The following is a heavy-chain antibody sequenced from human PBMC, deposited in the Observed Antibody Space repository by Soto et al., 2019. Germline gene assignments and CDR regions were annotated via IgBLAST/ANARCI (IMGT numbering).Heavy chain of an antibody. CDR2: IIPIFGTA. CDR3: ARLVGFGDRDRDY. J-gene: IGHJ4*02. Sequence: QVQLVQSGAEVKKPGSSVKVSCKASGGTFSSYAISWVRQAPGHGLEWMGGIIPIFGTANYAQKFQGRVTITAEESTSTAYMERSSLRSEDTAVYYCARLVGFGDRDRDYWGEGTLVCVSS. V-gene: IGHV1-69*01. D-gene: IGHD3-10*01. CDR1: GGTFSSYA.